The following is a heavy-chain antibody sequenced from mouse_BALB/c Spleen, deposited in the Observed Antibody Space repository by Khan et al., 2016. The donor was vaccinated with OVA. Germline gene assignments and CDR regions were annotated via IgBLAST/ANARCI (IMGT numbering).Heavy chain of an antibody. V-gene: IGHV2-6-7*01. Sequence: QVQLKQSGPGLVAPSQSLSITCTVSGFSLTGYGVNWVRQPPGKGLEWLGMIWGDGSTDYNSTLKSRLSTSKDKSKSQVFLKMYSLQTDDTARYYCARAYYGNYREAMDYWGQGTSVTVSS. D-gene: IGHD2-10*01. CDR3: ARAYYGNYREAMDY. CDR1: GFSLTGYG. CDR2: IWGDGST. J-gene: IGHJ4*01.